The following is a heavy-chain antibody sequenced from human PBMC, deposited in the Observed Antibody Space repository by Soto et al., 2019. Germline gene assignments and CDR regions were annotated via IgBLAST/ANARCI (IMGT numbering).Heavy chain of an antibody. CDR2: ISGSGCST. V-gene: IGHV3-23*01. J-gene: IGHJ4*02. CDR3: AKDTYYYDSSGYA. Sequence: GGTLRLYCAASGFTCSSYAMSWVRQGPGKGLEWVSAISGSGCSTYYADSVKGRFTISRDNSKNTLYLQMNSLRAEDTAVYYCAKDTYYYDSSGYAWGQGTLVTVSS. CDR1: GFTCSSYA. D-gene: IGHD3-22*01.